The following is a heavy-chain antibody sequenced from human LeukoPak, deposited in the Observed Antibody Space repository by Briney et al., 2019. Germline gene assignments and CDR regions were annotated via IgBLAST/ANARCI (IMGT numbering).Heavy chain of an antibody. D-gene: IGHD5-12*01. CDR1: GGSLSNYY. J-gene: IGHJ4*02. CDR2: IFYSGGT. Sequence: SETLSLTCTVSGGSLSNYYWSWIRQPPGKGLEWIGYIFYSGGTNYNPSLKSRVPISVDKSKNQFSLKVTSVTAADTAVYYCARGGSSGYDPFDYWGQGTLVIVSS. V-gene: IGHV4-59*01. CDR3: ARGGSSGYDPFDY.